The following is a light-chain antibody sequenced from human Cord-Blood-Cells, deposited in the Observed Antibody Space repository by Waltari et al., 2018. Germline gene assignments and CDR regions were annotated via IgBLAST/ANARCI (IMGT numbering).Light chain of an antibody. CDR2: AAS. CDR3: QQSYSTPPST. J-gene: IGKJ1*01. CDR1: QSISSY. V-gene: IGKV1-39*01. Sequence: DIQMTQSPSSVSASVGARVTITCRASQSISSYLNWYQQRPGKAPKLLIYAASSLQSGVPSRFSGSGSGTDFTLTIRSLQPEDFATYYCQQSYSTPPSTFGQATKVELK.